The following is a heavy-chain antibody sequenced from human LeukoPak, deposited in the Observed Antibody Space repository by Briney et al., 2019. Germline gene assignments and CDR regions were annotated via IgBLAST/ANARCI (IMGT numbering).Heavy chain of an antibody. CDR2: ISSSSSYI. D-gene: IGHD3-16*01. J-gene: IGHJ4*02. V-gene: IGHV3-21*01. CDR1: GFTFSSYS. Sequence: KAGGSLRLSCAASGFTFSSYSMNWVRQAPGKGLEWVSSISSSSSYIYYADSVKGRFTISRDNAKNSLYLQMNSLRAEDTAVYYCARVPDYGAASDYWGQGTLVTVSS. CDR3: ARVPDYGAASDY.